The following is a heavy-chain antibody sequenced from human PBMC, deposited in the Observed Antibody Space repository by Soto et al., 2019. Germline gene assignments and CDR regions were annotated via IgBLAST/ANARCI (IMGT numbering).Heavy chain of an antibody. Sequence: QVQLVQSGAEVKKPGSSVKVSCKASGGTFSSYTISWVRQAPGQGLEWMGRIIPILGIANYAQKFQGRVTITADKSTNTAYMELSSLRSEDTAVYYCARDDGIAAAGTLYWGQGTLVTVSS. CDR3: ARDDGIAAAGTLY. J-gene: IGHJ4*02. V-gene: IGHV1-69*08. CDR2: IIPILGIA. D-gene: IGHD6-13*01. CDR1: GGTFSSYT.